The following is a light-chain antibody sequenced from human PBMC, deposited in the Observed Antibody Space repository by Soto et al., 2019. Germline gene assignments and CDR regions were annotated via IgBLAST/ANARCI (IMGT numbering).Light chain of an antibody. CDR2: DVS. V-gene: IGLV2-14*01. CDR1: SSDVGGYNY. Sequence: QSVLTQPASVSGSPGQSITISCTGTSSDVGGYNYVSWYQQHPGKAPKLMIYDVSNRPSGVSNRFSGSKSGNTASLTISGLQAEDEADYYCSSYTSNSPYGFGTGTKVTVL. J-gene: IGLJ1*01. CDR3: SSYTSNSPYG.